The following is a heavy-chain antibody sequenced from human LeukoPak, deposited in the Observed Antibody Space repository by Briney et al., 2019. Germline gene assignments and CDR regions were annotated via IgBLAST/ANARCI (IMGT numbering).Heavy chain of an antibody. Sequence: SETLFLTCTVSGGSIGSYYWSWIRQPPGKGLEWIGYIYYSGSTNYNPSLKSRVTISIDTSKNQFSLKLSSVTAADTAVYYCARRDCSSASCSFDYWGQGTLVTVSS. CDR2: IYYSGST. J-gene: IGHJ4*02. CDR1: GGSIGSYY. V-gene: IGHV4-59*01. CDR3: ARRDCSSASCSFDY. D-gene: IGHD2-2*01.